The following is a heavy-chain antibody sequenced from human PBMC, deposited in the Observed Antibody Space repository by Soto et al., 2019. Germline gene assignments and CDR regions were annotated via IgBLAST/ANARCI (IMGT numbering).Heavy chain of an antibody. V-gene: IGHV4-31*03. CDR3: ARESAWPRGYFES. J-gene: IGHJ4*02. CDR2: ISYSGST. D-gene: IGHD3-9*01. Sequence: QVQLQESGPGLVKPSQTLSLTCTVSGGSFSSGYYFWTWIRQLPGKGLEWIGYISYSGSTQYNPSRQSRVTWSVDTSETQFSLKLSSVTAADTAVYYCARESAWPRGYFESWGQGAQVIVSS. CDR1: GGSFSSGYYF.